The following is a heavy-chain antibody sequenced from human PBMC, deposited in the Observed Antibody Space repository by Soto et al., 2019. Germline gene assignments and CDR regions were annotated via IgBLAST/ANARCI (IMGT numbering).Heavy chain of an antibody. J-gene: IGHJ4*02. V-gene: IGHV4-34*01. CDR1: GGSFRGYF. D-gene: IGHD3-16*01. CDR2: VNDSGST. CDR3: QGGDF. Sequence: SETLSLTCAVSGGSFRGYFWSWIRQSPDKGLEWIGEVNDSGSTYYNPSFRSRLTISVDTSKSQISLTLTSVTAADSAVYYCQGGDFWGQGTRVTVSS.